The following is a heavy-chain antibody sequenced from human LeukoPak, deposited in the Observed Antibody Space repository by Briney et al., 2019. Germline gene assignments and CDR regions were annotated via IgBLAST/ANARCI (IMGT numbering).Heavy chain of an antibody. J-gene: IGHJ4*02. D-gene: IGHD6-13*01. CDR3: AKDGGGQQLVRFRVRPFYFDY. CDR1: GFTFSSYW. V-gene: IGHV3-7*03. Sequence: GGSLRLSCAASGFTFSSYWTSWVRQAPGKGLEWVANIKQDGSEKYYVDSVKGRFTISRDNSKNTLYLQMNSLRAEDTAVYYCAKDGGGQQLVRFRVRPFYFDYWGQGTLVTVSS. CDR2: IKQDGSEK.